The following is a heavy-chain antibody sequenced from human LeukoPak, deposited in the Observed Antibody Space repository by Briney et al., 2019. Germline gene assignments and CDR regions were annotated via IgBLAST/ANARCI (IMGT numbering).Heavy chain of an antibody. CDR3: ARYSSSYFDY. V-gene: IGHV3-33*05. J-gene: IGHJ4*02. Sequence: GGSLRLSCAVSGLTFSSYGMHWVRQAPGKGLEWVAVISGDGSIIHYADSVKGRFTISRDNAKNSLYLQMNSLRAEDTAVYYCARYSSSYFDYWGQGTLVTVSS. CDR2: ISGDGSII. CDR1: GLTFSSYG. D-gene: IGHD6-13*01.